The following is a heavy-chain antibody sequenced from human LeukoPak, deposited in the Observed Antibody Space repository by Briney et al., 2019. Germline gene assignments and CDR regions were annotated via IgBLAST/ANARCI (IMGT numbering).Heavy chain of an antibody. V-gene: IGHV3-9*01. CDR3: AKEPALQAVAGARYFQH. D-gene: IGHD6-19*01. J-gene: IGHJ1*01. CDR2: ISWNGGSI. CDR1: GFTFDDYA. Sequence: PGRSLRLSCAASGFTFDDYAMHWVRQAPGKGLEWVSGISWNGGSIGYVDSVKGRFTISRDNAKNSLYLQMNSLRAEDTAVYYCAKEPALQAVAGARYFQHWGQGTLVTVSS.